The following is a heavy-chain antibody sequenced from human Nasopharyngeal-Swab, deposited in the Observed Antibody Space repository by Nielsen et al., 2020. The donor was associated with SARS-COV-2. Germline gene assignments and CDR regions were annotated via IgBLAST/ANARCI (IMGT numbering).Heavy chain of an antibody. CDR3: ARQGVFVPAYFHQYYMDV. CDR2: IKQDGSEK. J-gene: IGHJ6*03. D-gene: IGHD3-16*02. Sequence: GGSLRLSCAASGFSFSTYRMTWVRQAPGKGLEWVANIKQDGSEKYYVDSAKGRFTVSRDNPKNLLYLQVNSLRAEDTAVYYCARQGVFVPAYFHQYYMDVWGKGTTVTVSS. V-gene: IGHV3-7*03. CDR1: GFSFSTYR.